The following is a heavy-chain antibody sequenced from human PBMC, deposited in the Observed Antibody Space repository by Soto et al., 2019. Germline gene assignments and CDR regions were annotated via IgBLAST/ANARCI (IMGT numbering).Heavy chain of an antibody. CDR1: GFTFSSYG. J-gene: IGHJ4*02. CDR3: EKGDGYNLY. CDR2: ISYDGSNK. V-gene: IGHV3-30*18. Sequence: GGSLRLSCAASGFTFSSYGMHWVRQAPGKGLEWVAVISYDGSNKYYADSVKGRFTISRDNSKNTLYLQMNSLRAEDTAVYYCEKGDGYNLYWGQGTLVTVSS. D-gene: IGHD5-12*01.